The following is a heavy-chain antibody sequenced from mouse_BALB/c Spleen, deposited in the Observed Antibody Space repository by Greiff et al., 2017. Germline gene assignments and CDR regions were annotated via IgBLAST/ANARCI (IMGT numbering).Heavy chain of an antibody. CDR1: GFNIKDTY. J-gene: IGHJ2*01. V-gene: IGHV14-3*02. CDR3: ARGGGLDY. CDR2: IDPANGNT. Sequence: VHVKQSGAELVKPGASVKLSCTASGFNIKDTYMHWVKQRPEQGLEWIGRIDPANGNTKYDPKFQGKATITADTSSNTAYLQLSSLTSEDTAVYYCARGGGLDYWGQGTTLTVSS.